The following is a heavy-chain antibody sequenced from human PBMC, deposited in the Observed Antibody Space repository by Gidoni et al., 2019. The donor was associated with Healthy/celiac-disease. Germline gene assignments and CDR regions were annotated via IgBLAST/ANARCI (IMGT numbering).Heavy chain of an antibody. J-gene: IGHJ6*02. CDR3: ARGDGISRLGYYYGMDV. V-gene: IGHV3-74*01. D-gene: IGHD2-21*02. CDR2: INSDGSST. Sequence: EVQLVESGGGLVQPGGSLRLSCAASGFTFSSYWMHWVRQAPGKGLVWVSRINSDGSSTSYADSVKGRFTISRDNAKNTLYLQMNSLRAEDTAVYYCARGDGISRLGYYYGMDVWGQGTTVTVSS. CDR1: GFTFSSYW.